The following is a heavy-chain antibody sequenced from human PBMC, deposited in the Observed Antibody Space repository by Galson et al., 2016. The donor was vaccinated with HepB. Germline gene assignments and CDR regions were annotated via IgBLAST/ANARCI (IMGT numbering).Heavy chain of an antibody. CDR1: GYAFISYS. V-gene: IGHV1-3*04. J-gene: IGHJ4*02. CDR2: ISTGNGNT. CDR3: ARVRGLLYDS. Sequence: SVKVSCKASGYAFISYSIHWVRQAPGQRLEWMGWISTGNGNTRYSQKFQGRLTLTRDTYATTASMELSSLTSDDTATYYCARVRGLLYDSWGQGTRVTVSS. D-gene: IGHD2-15*01.